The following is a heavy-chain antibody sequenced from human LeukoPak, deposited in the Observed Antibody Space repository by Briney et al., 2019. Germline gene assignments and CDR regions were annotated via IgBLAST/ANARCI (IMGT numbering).Heavy chain of an antibody. CDR3: ARGFDYSNYGIFDY. CDR2: ISSSSSYI. Sequence: GGSLRLSCAASGFTFSSYSMNWVRQAPGKGLEWVSSISSSSSYIYYADSVKGRFTISRDNAKNSLYLQMNSLRAEDTAVYYCARGFDYSNYGIFDYWGQGTLVTVSP. V-gene: IGHV3-21*01. CDR1: GFTFSSYS. D-gene: IGHD4-11*01. J-gene: IGHJ4*02.